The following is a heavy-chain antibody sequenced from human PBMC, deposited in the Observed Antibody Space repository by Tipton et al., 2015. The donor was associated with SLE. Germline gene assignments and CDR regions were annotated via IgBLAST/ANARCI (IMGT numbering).Heavy chain of an antibody. D-gene: IGHD5-24*01. CDR3: ARNLGPEWMATKRGYFDL. CDR1: GGSISSHY. J-gene: IGHJ2*01. CDR2: IYYSGST. Sequence: TLSLTCTVSGGSISSHYWSWIRQPPGKGLEWIGTIYYSGSTYYNPSLKSRVTISVDTSKNQFSLKLSSVTAADTAVYYCARNLGPEWMATKRGYFDLWGRGSLVSVSS. V-gene: IGHV4-59*04.